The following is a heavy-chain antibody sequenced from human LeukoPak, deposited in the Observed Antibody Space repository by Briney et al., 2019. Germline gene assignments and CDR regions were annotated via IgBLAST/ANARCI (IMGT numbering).Heavy chain of an antibody. CDR1: GFTFSSYA. Sequence: EPGGSLRLSCAASGFTFSSYAMSWVRQAPGKGLEWVSAISGSGGSTYYADSVKGRFTISRDNSKNTLYLQMNSLRAEDTAVYYCAKDDASSSSTPFDYWGQGTLVTVSS. D-gene: IGHD6-13*01. CDR2: ISGSGGST. V-gene: IGHV3-23*01. CDR3: AKDDASSSSTPFDY. J-gene: IGHJ4*02.